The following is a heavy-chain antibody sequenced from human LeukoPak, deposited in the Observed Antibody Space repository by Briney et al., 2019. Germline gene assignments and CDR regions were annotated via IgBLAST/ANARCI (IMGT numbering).Heavy chain of an antibody. CDR1: GFTFSSYG. Sequence: GGSLRLSCAASGFTFSSYGMHWVRQAPGKGLEWVAFIRYDGSNKYYADSVKGRFTISRDNSKNTLYLQMNSLRAEDTAVYYCARDIWTFPLSGMDVWGQGTTVTVSS. J-gene: IGHJ6*02. D-gene: IGHD2/OR15-2a*01. V-gene: IGHV3-30*02. CDR3: ARDIWTFPLSGMDV. CDR2: IRYDGSNK.